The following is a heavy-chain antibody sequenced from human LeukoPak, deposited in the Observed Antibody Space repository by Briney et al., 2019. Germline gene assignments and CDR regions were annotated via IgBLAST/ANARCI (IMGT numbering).Heavy chain of an antibody. J-gene: IGHJ4*02. Sequence: GGSLRLSCAASGFTFSSYSMNWVRQAPGKGLEWVSSISSSSSYIYHADSVKGRFTISRDNAKNSLYLQMNSLRAEDTAVYYCARADFCSGGSCYPYPFDYWGQGTLVTVSS. CDR3: ARADFCSGGSCYPYPFDY. D-gene: IGHD2-15*01. V-gene: IGHV3-21*01. CDR1: GFTFSSYS. CDR2: ISSSSSYI.